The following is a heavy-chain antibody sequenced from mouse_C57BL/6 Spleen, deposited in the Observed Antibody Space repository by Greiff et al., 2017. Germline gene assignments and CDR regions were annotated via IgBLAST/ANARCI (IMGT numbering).Heavy chain of an antibody. CDR2: IRNKANGYTT. Sequence: EVQVVESGGGLVQPGGSLSLSCAASGFTFTDYYMSWVRQPPGKALEWLGFIRNKANGYTTEYSASVKGRFTISRDNSQSILYLQMNALRAEDSATYYCARSPTVARFDYWGQGTTLTVSS. J-gene: IGHJ2*01. D-gene: IGHD1-1*01. V-gene: IGHV7-3*01. CDR3: ARSPTVARFDY. CDR1: GFTFTDYY.